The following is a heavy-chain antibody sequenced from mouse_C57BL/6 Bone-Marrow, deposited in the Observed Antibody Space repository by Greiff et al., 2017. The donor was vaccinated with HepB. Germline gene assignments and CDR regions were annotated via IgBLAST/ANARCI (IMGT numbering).Heavy chain of an antibody. V-gene: IGHV8-8*01. Sequence: QVTLKVSGPGILQPSQTLSLTCSFSGFSLSTFGMGVGWIRQPSGKGLEWLAHIWWDDDKYYNPALKSRLTISKDTSKNQVFLKIANEDTADTATYYCARPPYGSSYAWFAYWGQGTLVTVSA. D-gene: IGHD1-1*01. CDR2: IWWDDDK. J-gene: IGHJ3*01. CDR1: GFSLSTFGMG. CDR3: ARPPYGSSYAWFAY.